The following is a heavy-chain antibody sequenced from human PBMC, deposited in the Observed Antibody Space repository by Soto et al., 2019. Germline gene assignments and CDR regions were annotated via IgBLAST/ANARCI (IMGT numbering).Heavy chain of an antibody. CDR2: INSDGSST. J-gene: IGHJ5*02. CDR3: ASQYYDILTGFDP. CDR1: GFTFSSYW. D-gene: IGHD3-9*01. V-gene: IGHV3-74*01. Sequence: PGGSLRLSCAASGFTFSSYWMHWVRQAPGKGLVWVSRINSDGSSTSYADSVKGRFTISRDNAKNTLYLQMNSLRAEDMAVYYCASQYYDILTGFDPWGQGTLVTVSS.